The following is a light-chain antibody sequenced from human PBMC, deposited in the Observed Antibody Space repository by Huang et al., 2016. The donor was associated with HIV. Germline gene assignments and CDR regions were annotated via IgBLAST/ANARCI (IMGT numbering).Light chain of an antibody. CDR1: QSVSSN. J-gene: IGKJ2*01. Sequence: EIVMTQSPATLSVSPGERAPLSGRTSQSVSSNLAWYQPKPGQAPRLLIYGASTRATGIPARFSGSGSGTEFTLTISSLQSEDFAVYYCQQYNNWPYTFGQGTKLEIK. CDR3: QQYNNWPYT. CDR2: GAS. V-gene: IGKV3-15*01.